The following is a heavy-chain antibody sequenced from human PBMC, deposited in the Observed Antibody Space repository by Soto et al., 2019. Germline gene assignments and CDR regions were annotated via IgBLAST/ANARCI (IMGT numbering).Heavy chain of an antibody. CDR3: ARSIAAAGLPYYYYYMDV. CDR2: IIPILGIA. D-gene: IGHD6-13*01. Sequence: ASVKVSCKASGGTFSSYTISWVRQAPGQGLEWMGRIIPILGIANYAQKFQGRVTITADKSTSTAYMELSSLRSEDTAVYYCARSIAAAGLPYYYYYMDVWGKGTTVTVSS. J-gene: IGHJ6*03. CDR1: GGTFSSYT. V-gene: IGHV1-69*02.